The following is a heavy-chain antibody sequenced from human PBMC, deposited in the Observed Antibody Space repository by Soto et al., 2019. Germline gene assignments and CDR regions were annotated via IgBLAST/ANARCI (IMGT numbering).Heavy chain of an antibody. CDR1: GFTFSSYA. CDR3: ARDSRGSEYVPIPSFFDH. Sequence: PGGSLRLSCAASGFTFSSYAMHWVRQAPGRGLEWVAVISFDGSNQFYADSVRGRFTISRDTSKSTLYLQLNSLRAEDTAIFYCARDSRGSEYVPIPSFFDHWGQGTQVTVS. CDR2: ISFDGSNQ. J-gene: IGHJ4*02. V-gene: IGHV3-30-3*01. D-gene: IGHD3-22*01.